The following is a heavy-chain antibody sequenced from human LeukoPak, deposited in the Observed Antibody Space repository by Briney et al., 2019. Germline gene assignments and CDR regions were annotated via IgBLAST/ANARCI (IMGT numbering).Heavy chain of an antibody. CDR3: AKGSGSYNYYYYGMDV. J-gene: IGHJ6*02. CDR1: GFTFSSYW. Sequence: GGSLRLSCAASGFTFSSYWMSGVPQAPGKGLEGVANIKQDGSEKYYVDSVKGRFTISRDNAKNSLYLLMDSLRAEDTAVYYCAKGSGSYNYYYYGMDVWGQGTTVTVSS. CDR2: IKQDGSEK. D-gene: IGHD3-10*01. V-gene: IGHV3-7*01.